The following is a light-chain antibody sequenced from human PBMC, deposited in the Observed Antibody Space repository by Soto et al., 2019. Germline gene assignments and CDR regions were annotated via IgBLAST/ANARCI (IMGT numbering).Light chain of an antibody. CDR2: EVS. V-gene: IGLV2-23*02. CDR3: CSYAGSSTYV. Sequence: QPVLTQPASVSGSPGQSITISCTGTSSDVGSYNLVSWYQQHPGKAPKLMIYEVSKRPSGVSNRFSGSKSCNTASLTISGLQAEDEADYYCCSYAGSSTYVFGTGTKLTVL. CDR1: SSDVGSYNL. J-gene: IGLJ1*01.